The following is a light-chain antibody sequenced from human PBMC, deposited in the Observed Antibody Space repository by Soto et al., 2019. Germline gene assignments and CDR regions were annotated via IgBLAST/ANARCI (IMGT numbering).Light chain of an antibody. CDR2: AAS. CDR1: QNITNY. V-gene: IGKV1-39*01. J-gene: IGKJ1*01. CDR3: QQTYRSSWT. Sequence: DIQLTQSPSSLSASVGDRVTITCRASQNITNYFNWYQQKPGKAPTLLIYAASSLQSGVPSRFSGSGSGTDFTLTISSLQPENFATYYCQQTYRSSWTFGPGTQVEI.